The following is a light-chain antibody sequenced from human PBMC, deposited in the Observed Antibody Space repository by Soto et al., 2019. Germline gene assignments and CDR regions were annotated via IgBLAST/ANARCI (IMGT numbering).Light chain of an antibody. CDR1: QSVTSSY. V-gene: IGKV3D-20*02. Sequence: EIVLTQSPGTLSLSPGERATLSCRASQSVTSSYLAWYQQKPGQAPRLLIYRASTRATGIPARFSGSGSGTDFTLTISSLEPEDFAVYYCQQRSNWPPSTFGQGTRLEIK. J-gene: IGKJ5*01. CDR3: QQRSNWPPST. CDR2: RAS.